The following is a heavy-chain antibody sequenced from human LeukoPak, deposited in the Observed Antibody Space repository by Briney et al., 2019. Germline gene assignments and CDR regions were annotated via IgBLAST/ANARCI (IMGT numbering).Heavy chain of an antibody. CDR3: ARVIGSYGDSAY. CDR2: ISSTSSAI. V-gene: IGHV3-48*04. J-gene: IGHJ4*02. Sequence: GGSLRLSCAASGFTFSSYSINWVRQAPGKGLEWLSYISSTSSAIYYADSLKGRFTISRDNAKNSLYLQMNSLRAEDTAVYYCARVIGSYGDSAYWGQGTLVTVSS. CDR1: GFTFSSYS. D-gene: IGHD3-16*01.